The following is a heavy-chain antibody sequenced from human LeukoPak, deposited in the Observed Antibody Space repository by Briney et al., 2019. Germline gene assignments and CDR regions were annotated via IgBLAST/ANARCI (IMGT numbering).Heavy chain of an antibody. D-gene: IGHD3-16*02. J-gene: IGHJ4*02. V-gene: IGHV4-4*07. CDR1: GGSISSYY. Sequence: SETLSLTCTVSGGSISSYYWSWIRQPAGKGLEWIGRTYTSGSTNYNPSLKSRVTMSVDTSKNQFSLKLSSVTAADTAVYYCAREGLYDYVWGSYRFDYWGQGTLVTVSS. CDR2: TYTSGST. CDR3: AREGLYDYVWGSYRFDY.